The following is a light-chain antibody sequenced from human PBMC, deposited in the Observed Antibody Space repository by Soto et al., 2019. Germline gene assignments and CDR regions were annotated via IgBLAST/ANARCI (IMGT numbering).Light chain of an antibody. V-gene: IGKV2-28*01. CDR3: MQALETPRT. J-gene: IGKJ1*01. Sequence: DIVMTQSPLSLPVTPGEPASISCRSSQSLLHSNGFYYLDWYLQKPGQSPQLLIYLGSNRASGVTDRFSGSGSGTDFTLKISRVEAEDVGVYYCMQALETPRTFGQGTKVEIK. CDR1: QSLLHSNGFYY. CDR2: LGS.